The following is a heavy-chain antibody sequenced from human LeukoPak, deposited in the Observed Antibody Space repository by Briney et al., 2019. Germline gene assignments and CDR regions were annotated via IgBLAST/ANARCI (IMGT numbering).Heavy chain of an antibody. V-gene: IGHV4-34*01. Sequence: SETLSLTCAVYGGSFSGYYWSWIRQPPGKGLEWIGEINHSGSTNYNPSLKSRVTISVNTSKNQFSLKLSSVTAADTAVYYCARRGYDHSGYYYGMDVWGKGTTVTVSS. D-gene: IGHD5-12*01. CDR2: INHSGST. CDR1: GGSFSGYY. CDR3: ARRGYDHSGYYYGMDV. J-gene: IGHJ6*04.